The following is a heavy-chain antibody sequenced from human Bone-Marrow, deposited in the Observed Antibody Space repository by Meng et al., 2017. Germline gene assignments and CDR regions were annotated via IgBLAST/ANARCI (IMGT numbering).Heavy chain of an antibody. D-gene: IGHD6-13*01. V-gene: IGHV1-2*02. Sequence: ASVKVSCKASGYTCTGYYRHRVRQGPGQGLEWMGWINPNSGGTDYAQKFQGSVTITRDTSISTAYMELSRLRSDDTAVYYCARVRLGSRSSWYFWGQGTLVTVSS. CDR3: ARVRLGSRSSWYF. J-gene: IGHJ4*02. CDR2: INPNSGGT. CDR1: GYTCTGYY.